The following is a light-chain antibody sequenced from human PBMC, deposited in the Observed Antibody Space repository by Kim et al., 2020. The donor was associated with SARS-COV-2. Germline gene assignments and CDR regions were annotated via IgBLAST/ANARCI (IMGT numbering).Light chain of an antibody. J-gene: IGKJ1*01. CDR1: QSVSSN. CDR3: QQYDNWPPWT. V-gene: IGKV3-15*01. CDR2: DAS. Sequence: EIVMTLSPATLSVSPGERATLSCRASQSVSSNLGWFQQKPGQAPRLLIYDASTRATGIPARFSGSGSGTEFTLTISSLQSEDFAVYYCQQYDNWPPWTFGQGTKVDIK.